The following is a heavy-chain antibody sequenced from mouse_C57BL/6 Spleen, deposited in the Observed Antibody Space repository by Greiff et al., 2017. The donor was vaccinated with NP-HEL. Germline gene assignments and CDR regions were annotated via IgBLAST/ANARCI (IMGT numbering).Heavy chain of an antibody. CDR2: ISDGGSYT. CDR1: GFTFSSYA. V-gene: IGHV5-4*01. CDR3: ARDDLLDGYYNYFDY. D-gene: IGHD2-3*01. J-gene: IGHJ2*01. Sequence: EVKLVESGGGLVKPGGSLKLSCAASGFTFSSYAMSWVRQTPEKRLEWVATISDGGSYTYYPDNVKGRFTISRDNAKNNLYLQMSHLKSEDTAMYYCARDDLLDGYYNYFDYWGQGTTLTVSS.